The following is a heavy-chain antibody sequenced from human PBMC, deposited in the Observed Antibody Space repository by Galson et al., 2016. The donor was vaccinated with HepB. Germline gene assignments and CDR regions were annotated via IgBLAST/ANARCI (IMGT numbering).Heavy chain of an antibody. CDR2: ISAYNGNA. D-gene: IGHD3-9*01. J-gene: IGHJ6*02. V-gene: IGHV1-18*01. CDR3: ATSGSYDILTGYYKANYYHYGMDV. CDR1: GFTSSNYG. Sequence: SVKVSCKASGFTSSNYGIAWVRQAPGQGLEWMGWISAYNGNANYPQKFQGRVTMTIDTSTSTAYMELRSLGSYDTAVYYCATSGSYDILTGYYKANYYHYGMDVWGQGTTVTVSS.